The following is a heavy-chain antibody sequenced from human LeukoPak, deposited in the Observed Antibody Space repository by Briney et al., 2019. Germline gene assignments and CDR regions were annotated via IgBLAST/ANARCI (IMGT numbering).Heavy chain of an antibody. V-gene: IGHV4-39*07. CDR1: GGSISSSSYY. CDR2: IYYSGST. J-gene: IGHJ5*02. D-gene: IGHD3-10*01. CDR3: ARNYGSGTYYNMNWFDP. Sequence: PSETLSLTCTVSGGSISSSSYYWGWIRQPPGKGLEWIGSIYYSGSTYYNPSLKSRVTISVDTSKNQFSLKLSSVTAADTAVYYCARNYGSGTYYNMNWFDPWGQGTLVTVSS.